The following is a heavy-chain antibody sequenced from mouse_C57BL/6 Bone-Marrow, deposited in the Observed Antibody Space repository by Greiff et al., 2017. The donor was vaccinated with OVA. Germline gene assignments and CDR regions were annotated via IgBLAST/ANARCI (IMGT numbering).Heavy chain of an antibody. CDR2: IDPSDSET. D-gene: IGHD2-1*01. Sequence: QVQLKQPGAELVRPGSSVKLSCKASGYTFTSYWMHWVKQRPIQGLEWIGNIDPSDSETHYNQKFKDKATLTVDKSSSTAYMQLSSLTSEDSAVYYCAREDFYYRFAYWGQGTLVTVSA. CDR1: GYTFTSYW. CDR3: AREDFYYRFAY. V-gene: IGHV1-52*01. J-gene: IGHJ3*01.